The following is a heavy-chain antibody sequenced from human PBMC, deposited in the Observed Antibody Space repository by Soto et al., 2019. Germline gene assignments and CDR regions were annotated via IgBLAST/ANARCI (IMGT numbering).Heavy chain of an antibody. J-gene: IGHJ6*03. V-gene: IGHV6-1*01. CDR1: GDSVSSNSAT. D-gene: IGHD3-3*01. CDR3: ARGWNYMDV. Sequence: QVQLQQSGPGLVKPSQTLSLTCAISGDSVSSNSATWNWIRQSPSRGLEWLGRTYYRSKRYNAYALSVKSRITINPDPSQNQFSVQLNSVTPEDTAVYYCARGWNYMDVWGKGTTVTVSS. CDR2: TYYRSKRYN.